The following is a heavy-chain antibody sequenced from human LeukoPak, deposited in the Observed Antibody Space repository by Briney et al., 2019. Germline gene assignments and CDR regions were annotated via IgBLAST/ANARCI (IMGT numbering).Heavy chain of an antibody. D-gene: IGHD3-16*01. CDR2: IRSKVNSYAT. J-gene: IGHJ5*02. Sequence: GGSLRLPCAASGFTFSGSAMHWVRQASGKGLEWVGRIRSKVNSYATSYAASVNGRFTISRDDSKNTAYLQMNSLKTEDTAVYYCTRFGGGSVSWGQGTLVTVSS. CDR1: GFTFSGSA. V-gene: IGHV3-73*01. CDR3: TRFGGGSVS.